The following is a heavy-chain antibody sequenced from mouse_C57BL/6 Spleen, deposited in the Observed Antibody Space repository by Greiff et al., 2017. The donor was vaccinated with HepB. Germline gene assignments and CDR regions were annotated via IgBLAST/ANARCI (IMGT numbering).Heavy chain of an antibody. CDR3: ARVRLDIVTTGY. V-gene: IGHV1-50*01. CDR2: IDPSDSYT. J-gene: IGHJ4*01. D-gene: IGHD2-5*01. CDR1: GYTFTSYW. Sequence: QVQLQQPGAELVKPGASVKLSCKASGYTFTSYWMQWVKQRPGQGLEWIGEIDPSDSYTNYNQKFKGKATLTVDTSSSTAYLQLSSLTSEDSAVYYCARVRLDIVTTGYWGQGTSVTVSS.